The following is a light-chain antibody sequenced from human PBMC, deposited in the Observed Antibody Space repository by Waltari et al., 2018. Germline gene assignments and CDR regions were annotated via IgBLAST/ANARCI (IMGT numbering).Light chain of an antibody. CDR1: GSDVGDFNS. CDR3: CSYAGIWV. CDR2: DVT. V-gene: IGLV2-11*01. J-gene: IGLJ3*02. Sequence: QSALTQPRSVSGSPGQSVTISCAGTGSDVGDFNSVSWYQQHPGKAPRLVIFDVTQRPSGFPELFSGSKSGTSASLTVSGLQAEDEADYYCCSYAGIWVFGGGTKLTVL.